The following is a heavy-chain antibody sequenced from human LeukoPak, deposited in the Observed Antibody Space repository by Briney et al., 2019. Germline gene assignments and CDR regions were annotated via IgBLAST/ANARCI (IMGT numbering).Heavy chain of an antibody. D-gene: IGHD6-6*01. J-gene: IGHJ4*02. CDR1: GDSITNNEYY. Sequence: PSETLSLTCTVSGDSITNNEYYWSWIRQPAGKGLEWIGRIYTSGSTNYNPSLKSRVTMSVDTSKNQISLKVNSVTAADTAVYYCARESYSSSYLFDFWGQGTLVTVSS. CDR3: ARESYSSSYLFDF. V-gene: IGHV4-4*07. CDR2: IYTSGST.